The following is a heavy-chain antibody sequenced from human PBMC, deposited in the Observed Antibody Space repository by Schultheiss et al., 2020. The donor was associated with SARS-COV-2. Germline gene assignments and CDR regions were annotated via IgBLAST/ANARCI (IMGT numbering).Heavy chain of an antibody. J-gene: IGHJ4*02. Sequence: GGSLRLSCAASGFTFSSYGMHWVRQAPGKGLEWVANIKQDGSEKYYADSVKGRFTISRDNAKNSLYLQMNSLRAEDTGLYYCARVAGVETAAGPDCWGQGTLVTVSS. D-gene: IGHD2-21*02. CDR1: GFTFSSYG. V-gene: IGHV3-7*01. CDR3: ARVAGVETAAGPDC. CDR2: IKQDGSEK.